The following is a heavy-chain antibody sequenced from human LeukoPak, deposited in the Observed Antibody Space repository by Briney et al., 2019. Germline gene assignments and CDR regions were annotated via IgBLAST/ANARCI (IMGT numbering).Heavy chain of an antibody. CDR1: GGSISSYY. Sequence: PSETLSFTCTVSGGSISSYYWSWIRQPPGKGLEWIGYIYNSGSTNYNPSLKSRVTISVDRSKNQFSLKLSSVTAADTAVYYCAGDSYSTKFDYWGQGTLVTVSS. CDR3: AGDSYSTKFDY. V-gene: IGHV4-59*12. D-gene: IGHD6-13*01. CDR2: IYNSGST. J-gene: IGHJ4*02.